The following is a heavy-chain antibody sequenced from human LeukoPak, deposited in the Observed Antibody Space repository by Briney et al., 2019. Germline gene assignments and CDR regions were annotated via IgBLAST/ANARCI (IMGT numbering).Heavy chain of an antibody. D-gene: IGHD2-15*01. CDR1: GYTFSGYY. CDR2: SSPNSGGA. J-gene: IGHJ4*02. Sequence: ASVKVSCKASGYTFSGYYIHWVRQAPGQGLEWMGYSSPNSGGANSAQKFRGRVTMTRDTSISTAYMELTRLGSDDTAVHYCAREGDGLLSKDFDYWGQGTLVTVSS. CDR3: AREGDGLLSKDFDY. V-gene: IGHV1-2*02.